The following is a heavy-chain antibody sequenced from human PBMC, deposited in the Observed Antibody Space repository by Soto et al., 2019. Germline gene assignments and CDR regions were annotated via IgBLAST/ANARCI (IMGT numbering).Heavy chain of an antibody. J-gene: IGHJ6*03. Sequence: QVQLVQSGAEVARPGSSVRVSCKASGDSFDSFTFNWVRQAPGQGLEWMGRIVPVLGMANYAQQFQGRLTITADKSTSTAYMQLRSLRSGDTAVYYCARELGGYDHLYYYYYMDVWGKGTTVTVSS. D-gene: IGHD5-12*01. CDR2: IVPVLGMA. V-gene: IGHV1-69*08. CDR3: ARELGGYDHLYYYYYMDV. CDR1: GDSFDSFT.